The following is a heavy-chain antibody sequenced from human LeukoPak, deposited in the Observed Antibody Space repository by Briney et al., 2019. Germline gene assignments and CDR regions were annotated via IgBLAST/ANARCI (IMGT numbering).Heavy chain of an antibody. J-gene: IGHJ6*03. D-gene: IGHD3-10*01. CDR1: GFTVSGNY. Sequence: PGGSLRLSCAASGFTVSGNYMSWVRQAPGKGLEWVSVIYSGGSTYYADSVKGRFTISRDNSKNTLYLQMNSLRAEDTAVYYCAKLGKTEDHYGSGRFSYYYYMDVWGKGTTVTISS. CDR3: AKLGKTEDHYGSGRFSYYYYMDV. V-gene: IGHV3-53*05. CDR2: IYSGGST.